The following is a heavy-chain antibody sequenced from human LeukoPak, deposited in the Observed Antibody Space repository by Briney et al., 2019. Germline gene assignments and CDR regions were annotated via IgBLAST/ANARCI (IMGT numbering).Heavy chain of an antibody. CDR2: IYYSGST. CDR3: AGVSAYGDYAGTLDY. D-gene: IGHD4-17*01. J-gene: IGHJ4*02. V-gene: IGHV4-59*01. Sequence: SETLSLTCTVSGGSLTSYYWSWIRQPPGKGLEWIGYIYYSGSTNYNPSLKSRLSISVDTSKNQFSLRLSSVTAADTAVYYCAGVSAYGDYAGTLDYWGQGTLVTVSS. CDR1: GGSLTSYY.